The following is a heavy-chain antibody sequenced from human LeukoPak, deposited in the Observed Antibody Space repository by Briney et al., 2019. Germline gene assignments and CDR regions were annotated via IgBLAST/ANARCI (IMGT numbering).Heavy chain of an antibody. Sequence: GGSLRLSCAASGFTFSSYSMNWVRQAPGKGLEWVSSISSSSSYIYYADSVKGRFTISRDNAKNSLYLQMNSLRAEDTAVYYCARDRTPGYCSSTSCYGGNYYYYGMDVWGQGTMVTVSS. D-gene: IGHD2-2*01. CDR2: ISSSSSYI. CDR1: GFTFSSYS. J-gene: IGHJ6*02. V-gene: IGHV3-21*01. CDR3: ARDRTPGYCSSTSCYGGNYYYYGMDV.